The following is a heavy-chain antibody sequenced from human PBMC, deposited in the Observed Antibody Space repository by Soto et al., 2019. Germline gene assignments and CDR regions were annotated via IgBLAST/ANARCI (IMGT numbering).Heavy chain of an antibody. V-gene: IGHV1-2*02. Sequence: QVQLVQSGAEVKKPGASVKVSCKASRYTFTGYYMHWVRQAPGQGLEWMGWIDPNSGGTDYAQKFQGRVTMTRDTSISTAYMELSRLRVEDTAVYYCARVMSGSYLGHGYYFDYWGQGTLVTVSS. J-gene: IGHJ4*02. CDR2: IDPNSGGT. CDR1: RYTFTGYY. D-gene: IGHD1-26*01. CDR3: ARVMSGSYLGHGYYFDY.